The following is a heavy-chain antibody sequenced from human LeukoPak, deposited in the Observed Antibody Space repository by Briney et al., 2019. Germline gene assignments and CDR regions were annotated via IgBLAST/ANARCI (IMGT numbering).Heavy chain of an antibody. CDR1: GYTFTSYG. Sequence: ASVKVSCKASGYTFTSYGISWVRQAPGQGLEWMGWISAYNGNTNYAQKLQGRVTMTTDTSTSTAYMELRGLRSDDTAVYYCARDGDYYDSSGFDYWGQGTLVTVSS. CDR3: ARDGDYYDSSGFDY. CDR2: ISAYNGNT. J-gene: IGHJ4*02. D-gene: IGHD3-22*01. V-gene: IGHV1-18*01.